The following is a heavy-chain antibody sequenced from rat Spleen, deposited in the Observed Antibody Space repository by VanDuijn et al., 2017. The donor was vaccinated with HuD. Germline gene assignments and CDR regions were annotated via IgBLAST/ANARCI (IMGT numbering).Heavy chain of an antibody. Sequence: QVQLKESGPGLVQPSQTLSLTCTVSGFSLTSNGVSWVRQPPGKGLEWLAAISSGGSTYYNSALKSRLSISRDTSKSQVFLKMNSLQTEDTAIYFCTRDIRGTTLFDYWGQGVMVTVSS. CDR3: TRDIRGTTLFDY. V-gene: IGHV2S12*01. D-gene: IGHD4-3*01. CDR2: ISSGGST. J-gene: IGHJ2*01. CDR1: GFSLTSNG.